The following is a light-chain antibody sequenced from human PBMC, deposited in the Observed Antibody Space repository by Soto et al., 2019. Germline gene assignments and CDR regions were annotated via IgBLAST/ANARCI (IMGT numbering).Light chain of an antibody. CDR2: DAS. V-gene: IGKV3-11*01. Sequence: EIVLTQSPATLSLSPGERATLSCRASQSVSSYLAWYQQKPGQTPRLLIYDASNRATGIPARFSGSGSGTDLTLTIRSLEPEDFAVYYCQQRSSWPRTFGQGTKLEIK. J-gene: IGKJ2*01. CDR1: QSVSSY. CDR3: QQRSSWPRT.